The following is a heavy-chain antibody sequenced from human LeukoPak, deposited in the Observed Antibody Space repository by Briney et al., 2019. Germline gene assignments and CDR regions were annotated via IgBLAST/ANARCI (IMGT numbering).Heavy chain of an antibody. D-gene: IGHD3-22*01. J-gene: IGHJ4*02. CDR3: AKVKPPYYDSSGYPSLFDY. CDR1: GFTFSSYA. CDR2: ISGSGDST. V-gene: IGHV3-23*01. Sequence: GGSLRLSCAASGFTFSSYAMSWVRQAPGKGLEWVSAISGSGDSTYYADSVKGRFTISRDNSKNTLYLQMNSLRAEDTAVYYCAKVKPPYYDSSGYPSLFDYWGQGTLVTVSS.